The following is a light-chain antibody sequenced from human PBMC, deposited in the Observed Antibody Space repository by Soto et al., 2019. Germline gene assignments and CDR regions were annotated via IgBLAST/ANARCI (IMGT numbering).Light chain of an antibody. J-gene: IGLJ3*02. V-gene: IGLV1-40*01. Sequence: QSALTQPPPVSGAPGQRVTISCTGSVSNIGAGYDVHWYQQVPGSGPKLHIYGNNNRPAGVPDRFSGSKSGTSASLAITGLQAEDEADYYCQSYDSGLKVFGGGTKLTVL. CDR3: QSYDSGLKV. CDR1: VSNIGAGYD. CDR2: GNN.